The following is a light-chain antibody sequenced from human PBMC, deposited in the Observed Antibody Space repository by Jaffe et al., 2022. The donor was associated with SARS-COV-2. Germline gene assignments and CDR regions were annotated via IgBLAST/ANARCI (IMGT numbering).Light chain of an antibody. CDR1: SGHSSYA. CDR3: QTWGSGIRV. Sequence: QVVLTQSPSASASLGASVKLTCTLSSGHSSYAIAWHQMQPEKGPRYLMKVNSDGSYSKGDGIPDRFSGSSSGAERFLTISSLQSEDEADYYCQTWGSGIRVFGGGTKVTVL. J-gene: IGLJ3*02. CDR2: VNSDGSY. V-gene: IGLV4-69*01.